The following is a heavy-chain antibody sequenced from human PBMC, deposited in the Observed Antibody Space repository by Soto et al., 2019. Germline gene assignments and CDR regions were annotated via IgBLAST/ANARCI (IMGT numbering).Heavy chain of an antibody. CDR3: TTDSYSTIIIVRFDY. V-gene: IGHV3-15*07. CDR1: GFTFSNAW. D-gene: IGHD3-22*01. J-gene: IGHJ4*01. Sequence: GGSLRLSCAASGFTFSNAWINWVRRAPGKGLEWVGRIKSKTDGGTTDYAEPVKGRFAISRDDSNNMVYLQMNSLKIEDTAVYYCTTDSYSTIIIVRFDYWGHGTLVTVSS. CDR2: IKSKTDGGTT.